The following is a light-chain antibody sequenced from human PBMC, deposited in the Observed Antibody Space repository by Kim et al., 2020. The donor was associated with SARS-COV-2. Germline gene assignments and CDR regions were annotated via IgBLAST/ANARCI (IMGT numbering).Light chain of an antibody. CDR1: QSVSSY. V-gene: IGKV3D-11*02. CDR2: DAY. Sequence: SPGKSTTLPCRASQSVSSYFAWNEQKPGQATRLLIYDAYNRANGIPARFSGSGAGTDFTLTISSLEPEDFAVYDCQQRNNWPITFGQGTRLEIK. J-gene: IGKJ5*01. CDR3: QQRNNWPIT.